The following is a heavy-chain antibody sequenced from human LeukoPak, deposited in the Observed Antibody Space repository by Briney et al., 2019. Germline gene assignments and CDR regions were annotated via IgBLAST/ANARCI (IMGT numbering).Heavy chain of an antibody. CDR2: INPHNGGT. D-gene: IGHD1-26*01. Sequence: ASVRVSCKTSGYTFFAYYIHWVRQAPGQGLEWMAWINPHNGGTKSAQKFQDRVTLTVDTSINTAYMEMSSLRSDDTAVYYCARVKVGGPPGDAFDVWGQGTMVTVSS. CDR3: ARVKVGGPPGDAFDV. CDR1: GYTFFAYY. J-gene: IGHJ3*01. V-gene: IGHV1-2*02.